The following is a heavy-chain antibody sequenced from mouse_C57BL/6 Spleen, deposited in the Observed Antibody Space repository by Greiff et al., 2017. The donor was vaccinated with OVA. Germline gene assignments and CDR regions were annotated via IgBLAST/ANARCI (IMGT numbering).Heavy chain of an antibody. CDR1: GYTFTSYW. CDR2: IDPSDSET. CDR3: AVYYGSSYDAMDY. V-gene: IGHV1-52*01. D-gene: IGHD1-1*01. J-gene: IGHJ4*01. Sequence: VQLQQPGAELVRPGSSVKLSCKASGYTFTSYWMHWVKQRPIQGLEWIGNIDPSDSETHYNQKFKDKATLTVDKSSSTAYMQLSSLTSEDSAVYYCAVYYGSSYDAMDYWGQGTSVTVSS.